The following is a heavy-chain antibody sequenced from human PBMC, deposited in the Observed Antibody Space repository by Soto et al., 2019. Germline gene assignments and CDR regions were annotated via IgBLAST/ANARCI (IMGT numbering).Heavy chain of an antibody. V-gene: IGHV4-34*01. CDR1: GGSFSGYY. CDR2: INHSGST. Sequence: QVQLQQWGAGLLKPSETLSLTCAVYGGSFSGYYWSWIRQPPGKGLEWIGEINHSGSTNYNPSLRSRVTISVETSKNQFSLKLSSVTAADTAVYYCARAGPHYDYVWGSYRYGPYFDYWGQGTLVTVSS. J-gene: IGHJ4*02. CDR3: ARAGPHYDYVWGSYRYGPYFDY. D-gene: IGHD3-16*02.